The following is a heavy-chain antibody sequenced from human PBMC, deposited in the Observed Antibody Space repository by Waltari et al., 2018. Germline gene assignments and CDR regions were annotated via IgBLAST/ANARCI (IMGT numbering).Heavy chain of an antibody. CDR3: VRHARTTSGGKHFDH. V-gene: IGHV4-39*01. D-gene: IGHD2-15*01. J-gene: IGHJ4*02. CDR2: MYYSGST. CDR1: GDSISSSSYY. Sequence: QLQLQESGPGLVKASETLSLTCTVSGDSISSSSYYWGWVRQPPGKGLEWIGNMYYSGSTDFNPSLKGRVTVAEDTSKSHFSLKLSSVTAADTSMYYCVRHARTTSGGKHFDHWGQGMLVTVSP.